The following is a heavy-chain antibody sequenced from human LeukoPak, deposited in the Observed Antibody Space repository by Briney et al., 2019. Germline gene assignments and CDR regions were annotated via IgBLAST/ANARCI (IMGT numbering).Heavy chain of an antibody. J-gene: IGHJ4*02. D-gene: IGHD1-26*01. Sequence: ALVKVSCKASGYTFTGYYMHWVRQAPGQGLEWMGWINPNSGGTNYAQKFQGRVTMTRDTSISTAYMELSRLRSDDTAVYYCARDRGGSYSVFDYWGQGTLVTVSS. CDR3: ARDRGGSYSVFDY. V-gene: IGHV1-2*02. CDR1: GYTFTGYY. CDR2: INPNSGGT.